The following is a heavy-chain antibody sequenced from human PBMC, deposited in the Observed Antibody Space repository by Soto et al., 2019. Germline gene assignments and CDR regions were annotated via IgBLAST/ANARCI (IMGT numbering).Heavy chain of an antibody. D-gene: IGHD2-15*01. CDR1: GFSLSTSGVG. CDR2: IYWDDDK. CDR3: TLRRWPIDY. Sequence: QITLKESGPTLVKPTQTLTLTCTFSGFSLSTSGVGVGWIRQPPGKALEWLALIYWDDDKRYSPSLKSRLTIPKDTSKNQVVLTMTNMDPVDTATYYCTLRRWPIDYWGQGTLVTVSS. V-gene: IGHV2-5*02. J-gene: IGHJ4*02.